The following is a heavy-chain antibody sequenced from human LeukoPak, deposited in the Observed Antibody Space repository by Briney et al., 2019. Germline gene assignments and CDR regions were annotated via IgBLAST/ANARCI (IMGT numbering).Heavy chain of an antibody. CDR2: ISGNGANT. CDR1: GFTFSNYV. Sequence: PGGSLRLSCSASGFTFSNYVMYWVRQAPEKGLEFVSGISGNGANTYYTDSVKGRFVISRDNSKNTLYLQMSSLKTEDTAVYYCVRGGSSGSYYTNWGQGSLVTVSS. D-gene: IGHD3-10*01. V-gene: IGHV3-64D*06. J-gene: IGHJ4*02. CDR3: VRGGSSGSYYTN.